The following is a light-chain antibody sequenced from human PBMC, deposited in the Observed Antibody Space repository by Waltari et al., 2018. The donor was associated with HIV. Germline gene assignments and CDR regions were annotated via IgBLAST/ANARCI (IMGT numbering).Light chain of an antibody. V-gene: IGLV1-44*01. CDR1: SSNIGSSS. J-gene: IGLJ2*01. Sequence: QSVMTQPPSASGTPGQRVTISCSGGSSNIGSSSVNWYQQVPGTAPKLLIYTNNQLPSGVPDRFSGSKSGSSASLAISGLQSEDEADYYCAAWDDRLKGVVFGGGTKLTVL. CDR2: TNN. CDR3: AAWDDRLKGVV.